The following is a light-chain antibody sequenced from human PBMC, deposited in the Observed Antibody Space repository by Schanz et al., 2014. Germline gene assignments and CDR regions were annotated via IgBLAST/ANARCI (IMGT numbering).Light chain of an antibody. J-gene: IGKJ4*01. Sequence: DIQVTQSPSTLSASVGDRVTLTCRASQSISSWLAWYQQKPGKAPKLLIYKASTLQSGVPSRFSGSGSGTEFTLTISSLQPDDFATYYCQQYNNYSYLPFAGGTRVE. CDR3: QQYNNYSYLP. CDR1: QSISSW. CDR2: KAS. V-gene: IGKV1-5*03.